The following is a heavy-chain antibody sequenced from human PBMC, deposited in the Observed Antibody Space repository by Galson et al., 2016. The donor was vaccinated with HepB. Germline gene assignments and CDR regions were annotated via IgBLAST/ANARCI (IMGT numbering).Heavy chain of an antibody. CDR1: GYTFTSYY. V-gene: IGHV1-46*01. D-gene: IGHD3-10*01. CDR2: INPSGGSA. Sequence: SVKVSCKASGYTFTSYYFHWVRQAPGQGLEWMGVINPSGGSASYAQKFQGKVTMTRDTSTSTVFMELSSLRYEDTAIYYCAKDRRRGSGTLWVNWFDPWGQGTLVTVSS. J-gene: IGHJ5*02. CDR3: AKDRRRGSGTLWVNWFDP.